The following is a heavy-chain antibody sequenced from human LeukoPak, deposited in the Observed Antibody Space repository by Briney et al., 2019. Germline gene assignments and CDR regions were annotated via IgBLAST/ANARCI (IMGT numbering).Heavy chain of an antibody. CDR1: GGSFSGFY. CDR3: ARAPGIAAAGMGY. Sequence: SETLSLTCAVYGGSFSGFYWSWIRQPPGKGLEWIGEINHSGSTNYNPSLKSRVTISVDTSKNQFSLKLSSVTAADTAVYYCARAPGIAAAGMGYWGQGTLVTVSS. CDR2: INHSGST. D-gene: IGHD6-13*01. V-gene: IGHV4-34*01. J-gene: IGHJ4*02.